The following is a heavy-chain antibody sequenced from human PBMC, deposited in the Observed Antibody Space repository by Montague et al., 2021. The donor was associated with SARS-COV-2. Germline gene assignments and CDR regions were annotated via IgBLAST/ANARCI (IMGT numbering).Heavy chain of an antibody. CDR2: ISSSTNII. V-gene: IGHV3-48*04. D-gene: IGHD6-6*01. J-gene: IGHJ3*01. CDR1: GFTFSSYS. Sequence: SLRLSCAASGFTFSSYSVNWVRQAPGKGLEWISYISSSTNIIYYADSVKGRFTISGDNARNSLYLQMNSLRVDDTAVYYCAKDLVLRAARPDALDVWGQGTMVTVSS. CDR3: AKDLVLRAARPDALDV.